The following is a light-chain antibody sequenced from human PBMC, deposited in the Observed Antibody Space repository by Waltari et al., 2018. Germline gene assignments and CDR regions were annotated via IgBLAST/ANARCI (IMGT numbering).Light chain of an antibody. V-gene: IGLV1-44*01. CDR3: ASWDDSLNGHWV. CDR2: RSD. J-gene: IGLJ3*02. CDR1: ASNIGGNL. Sequence: QSVLTQPPSASGTPGQRVSISCSGSASNIGGNLVNWYQQLPGKAPKLLIYRSDLRPAGVPYRFSGSKSGTSASLAISGLQSEDEADYFYASWDDSLNGHWVFGGGTKVTVL.